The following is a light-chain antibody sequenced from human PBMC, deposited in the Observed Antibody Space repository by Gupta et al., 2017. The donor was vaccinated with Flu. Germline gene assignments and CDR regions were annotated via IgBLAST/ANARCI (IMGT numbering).Light chain of an antibody. J-gene: IGKJ4*01. CDR2: KAS. CDR1: QSISSW. Sequence: GDRVTITCRASQSISSWLAWYQQKPGNAPDLLIYKASSLQSGVPSRFSGSGSGTEFSLTISSLQPDDFATYYCQQYHRYPVTFGGGTKVEI. CDR3: QQYHRYPVT. V-gene: IGKV1-5*03.